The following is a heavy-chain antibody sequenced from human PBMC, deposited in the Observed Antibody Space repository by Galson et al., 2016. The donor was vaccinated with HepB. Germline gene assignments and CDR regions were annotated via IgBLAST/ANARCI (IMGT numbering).Heavy chain of an antibody. D-gene: IGHD3-10*01. CDR1: GVSISISSYY. CDR2: IYYSGST. J-gene: IGHJ5*02. CDR3: ARQGLTST. V-gene: IGHV4-39*01. Sequence: SETLSLTCDVSGVSISISSYYWAWIRQPPGKGLEWIGNIYYSGSTYYNPSLNSRVTISADTSKNQFSLKLSSLTAADTAVYYCARQGLTSTWGQGTLVTVSS.